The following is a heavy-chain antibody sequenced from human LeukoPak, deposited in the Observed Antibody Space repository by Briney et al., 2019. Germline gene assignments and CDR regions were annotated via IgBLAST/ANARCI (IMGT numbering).Heavy chain of an antibody. CDR2: IYYSGST. Sequence: PSETLSLTCTVSGDSISSDYWSWIRQPPGKGLEWIGYIYYSGSTNYNPSLKGRVTISLDTSRNQFSLKLSSVTAADTAVYFCARRGGNYYGWFDPWGQGTLVTVSS. CDR1: GDSISSDY. D-gene: IGHD1-26*01. CDR3: ARRGGNYYGWFDP. V-gene: IGHV4-59*08. J-gene: IGHJ5*02.